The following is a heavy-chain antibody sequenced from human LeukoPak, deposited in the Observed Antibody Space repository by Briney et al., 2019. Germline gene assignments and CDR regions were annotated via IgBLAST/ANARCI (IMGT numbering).Heavy chain of an antibody. CDR1: GYSFTSYW. CDR3: ARHAEVATILPDY. J-gene: IGHJ4*02. V-gene: IGHV5-51*01. Sequence: GESLKISCKGSGYSFTSYWIGWVRPTGRKGLGLVGIIYPGDSDTRYSPSFQGHVTISADKSNCTAYLQSSSLKASDTAMYYCARHAEVATILPDYWGQGTLVTVPS. CDR2: IYPGDSDT. D-gene: IGHD5-12*01.